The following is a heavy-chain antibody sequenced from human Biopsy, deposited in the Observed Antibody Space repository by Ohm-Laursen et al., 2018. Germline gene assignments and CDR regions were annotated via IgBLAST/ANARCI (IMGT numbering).Heavy chain of an antibody. CDR2: ISYTGYT. D-gene: IGHD4-23*01. Sequence: GTLSLTCAVSGGSFTGHYWSWVRQPPGKGLEWIGHISYTGYTSYNASLKSRVTISVDTSRNHFSLRLSSLTAADTAVYYCARGSNDFGGLYFPRWGQGTLLTVSS. CDR1: GGSFTGHY. CDR3: ARGSNDFGGLYFPR. J-gene: IGHJ4*02. V-gene: IGHV4-59*11.